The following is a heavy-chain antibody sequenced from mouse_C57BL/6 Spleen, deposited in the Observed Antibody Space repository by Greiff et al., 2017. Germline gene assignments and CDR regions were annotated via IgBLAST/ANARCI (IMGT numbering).Heavy chain of an antibody. D-gene: IGHD1-1*02. V-gene: IGHV5-12*01. CDR3: ARDGGGSYGYFDV. CDR2: ISNGGGST. J-gene: IGHJ1*03. Sequence: EVQLVESGGGLVQPGGSLKLSCAASGFTFSDYYMYWVRQTPEKRLEWVAYISNGGGSTYYPDTVKGRFTISRDNAKNTLYLQMSRLKSEDTAMYYCARDGGGSYGYFDVWGTGTTVTVSS. CDR1: GFTFSDYY.